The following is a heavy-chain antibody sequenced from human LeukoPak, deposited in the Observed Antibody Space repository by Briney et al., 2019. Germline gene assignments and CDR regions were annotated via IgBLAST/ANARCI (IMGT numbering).Heavy chain of an antibody. CDR2: ISGSGDRV. Sequence: GGSLRLSCAASGFTFSSYAMSWVRQAPGKGLEWVSDISGSGDRVYHADSVKGRFTISRDNSNNTLFLLMNSLRAEDTAVYYCAKDQVRYYDSSGSGFSDSWGQGTLVTVSS. CDR1: GFTFSSYA. V-gene: IGHV3-23*01. D-gene: IGHD3-22*01. CDR3: AKDQVRYYDSSGSGFSDS. J-gene: IGHJ4*02.